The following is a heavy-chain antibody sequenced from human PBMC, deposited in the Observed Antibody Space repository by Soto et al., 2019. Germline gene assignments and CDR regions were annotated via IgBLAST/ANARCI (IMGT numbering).Heavy chain of an antibody. Sequence: GGSLRLSCAASGFTFSSYAMSWVRQAPGKGLEWVSAISGSGGSTYYADSVKGRFTISRDNSKNTLYLQMNSLRAEDTAVYYCAKVGSGSQLYYMDVWGKGTTVTVSS. CDR3: AKVGSGSQLYYMDV. CDR2: ISGSGGST. J-gene: IGHJ6*03. CDR1: GFTFSSYA. D-gene: IGHD3-10*01. V-gene: IGHV3-23*01.